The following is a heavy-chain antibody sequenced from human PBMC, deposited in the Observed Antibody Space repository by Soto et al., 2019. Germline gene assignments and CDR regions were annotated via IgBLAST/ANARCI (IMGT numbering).Heavy chain of an antibody. CDR2: IYDSGST. CDR1: GASTSVNY. CDR3: ARYRRGTGWYYLDY. D-gene: IGHD6-19*01. Sequence: PSGTLSLTCTVSGASTSVNYWCWIRQPPGKGLEWIGYIYDSGSTNYSPSLQSRVTMSVDRSKNQFSLALTSVTAADTALYFCARYRRGTGWYYLDYWGQG. J-gene: IGHJ4*02. V-gene: IGHV4-59*01.